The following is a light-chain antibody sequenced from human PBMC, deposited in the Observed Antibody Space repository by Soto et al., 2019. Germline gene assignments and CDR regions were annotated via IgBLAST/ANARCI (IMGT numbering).Light chain of an antibody. Sequence: IVMTQSPATLSVSPGERATLSCRASQSVSSNLAWFQQKPGQAPRLLIYGASTRAPSIPDRFSGSGSGTDFTLTISRLEPEDFAVYHCQQYDSSPRTFGQGTKVDI. J-gene: IGKJ1*01. CDR2: GAS. V-gene: IGKV3-15*01. CDR3: QQYDSSPRT. CDR1: QSVSSN.